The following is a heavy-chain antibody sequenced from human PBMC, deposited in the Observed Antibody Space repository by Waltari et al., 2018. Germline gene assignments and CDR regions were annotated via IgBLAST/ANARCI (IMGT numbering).Heavy chain of an antibody. D-gene: IGHD2-15*01. Sequence: QVQLVQSGAEVKKPGSSCKVSCQASGGTFSSYAITWVRQAPGQGLEWMGGIIPIFGTANYAQKFQGRVTITTDESTSTAYMELSSLRSEDTAVYYCARASSKMVVRGAFDIWGQGTMVTVSS. CDR2: IIPIFGTA. CDR3: ARASSKMVVRGAFDI. J-gene: IGHJ3*02. V-gene: IGHV1-69*05. CDR1: GGTFSSYA.